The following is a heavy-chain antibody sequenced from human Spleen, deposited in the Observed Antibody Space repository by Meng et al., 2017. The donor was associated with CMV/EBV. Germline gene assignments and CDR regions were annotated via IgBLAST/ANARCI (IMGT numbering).Heavy chain of an antibody. CDR1: GFTFSSYS. D-gene: IGHD4/OR15-4a*01. Sequence: GESLKISCAASGFTFSSYSMNWVRQAPGKGLEWVSSISSSSSYIYYADSVKGRFTISRDNAKNSLYLQMNSLRAEDTAVYYCARCPTEMVVTNLFDYWGQGTLVTVSS. CDR2: ISSSSSYI. V-gene: IGHV3-21*01. CDR3: ARCPTEMVVTNLFDY. J-gene: IGHJ4*02.